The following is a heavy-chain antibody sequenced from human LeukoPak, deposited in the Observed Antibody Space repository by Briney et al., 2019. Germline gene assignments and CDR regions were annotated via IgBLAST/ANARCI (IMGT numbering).Heavy chain of an antibody. V-gene: IGHV4-61*02. CDR2: TYTSGST. D-gene: IGHD6-13*01. CDR1: GGSISSGSYY. J-gene: IGHJ5*02. Sequence: SETLSLTCTVSGGSISSGSYYWSWIRQPAGKGLEWIGRTYTSGSTNYNPSLKSRVTISVDTSKNQFSLKLSSVTAADTAVYYCARVIAAAFDPWGQGTLVTVSS. CDR3: ARVIAAAFDP.